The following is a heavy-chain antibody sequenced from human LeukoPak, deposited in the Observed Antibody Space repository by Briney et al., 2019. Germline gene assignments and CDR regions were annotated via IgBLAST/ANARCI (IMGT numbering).Heavy chain of an antibody. V-gene: IGHV4-59*01. Sequence: SETLSLTCTVSGGSISSYYWSWIRQPPGKGLEWIGYIYYSGSTNYNPSLKSRVTTSVDMSKNQFSLKLSSVTAADTAVYYCARGGGSSWYRGVSFDYWGQGTLVTVSS. CDR2: IYYSGST. J-gene: IGHJ4*02. D-gene: IGHD6-13*01. CDR1: GGSISSYY. CDR3: ARGGGSSWYRGVSFDY.